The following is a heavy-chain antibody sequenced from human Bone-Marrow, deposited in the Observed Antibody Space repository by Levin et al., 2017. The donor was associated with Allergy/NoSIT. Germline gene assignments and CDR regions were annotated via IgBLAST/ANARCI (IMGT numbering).Heavy chain of an antibody. Sequence: SVKVSCKASGGTFTSYTITWVRQAPGQGLEWMGGITPIFGSTKYAQKFQGRVTITADEFTSTAYMELSSLRSEDTAVYYCEIAYIVPDAFDIWGQGTMVTVSS. CDR2: ITPIFGST. D-gene: IGHD5-12*01. CDR1: GGTFTSYT. J-gene: IGHJ3*02. CDR3: EIAYIVPDAFDI. V-gene: IGHV1-69*13.